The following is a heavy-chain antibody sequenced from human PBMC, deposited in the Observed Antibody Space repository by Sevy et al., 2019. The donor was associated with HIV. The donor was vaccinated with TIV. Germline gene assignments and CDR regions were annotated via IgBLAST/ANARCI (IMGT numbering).Heavy chain of an antibody. CDR3: ATTKDYYDNSAYPFDY. D-gene: IGHD3-22*01. J-gene: IGHJ4*02. CDR2: FDPEDGET. CDR1: GYTLTQLS. Sequence: ASVKVSCKVSGYTLTQLSMHWVRQAPGKGLAWMASFDPEDGETIYAQKFQGRVTMTEDTSTDTAYMELSSLRSEDTAVYYCATTKDYYDNSAYPFDYWGQGTLVTVSS. V-gene: IGHV1-24*01.